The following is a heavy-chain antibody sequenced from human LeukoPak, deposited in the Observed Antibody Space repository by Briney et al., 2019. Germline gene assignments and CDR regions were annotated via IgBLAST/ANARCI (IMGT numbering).Heavy chain of an antibody. CDR1: GGSISSYY. V-gene: IGHV4-59*08. J-gene: IGHJ4*02. CDR3: ARGSGSSIY. Sequence: SETLSLTCTVSGGSISSYYWSWIRQPPGKGLEWIGYIYYSGSTYYNPSLKSRVTISVDTSKNQFSLRLSSVTAADTAVYYCARGSGSSIYWGQGTLVTVSS. CDR2: IYYSGST. D-gene: IGHD1-26*01.